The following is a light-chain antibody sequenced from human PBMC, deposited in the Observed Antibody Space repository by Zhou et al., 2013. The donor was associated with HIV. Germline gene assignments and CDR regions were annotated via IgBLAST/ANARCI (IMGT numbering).Light chain of an antibody. CDR3: MQALQTPLT. J-gene: IGKJ4*01. CDR1: QSLLHSNGYNY. V-gene: IGKV2-28*01. Sequence: DIVMTQSPLSLPVTPGEPASISCRSSQSLLHSNGYNYLDWYLQKPGQSPQLLIYLGSYRASGVPDRFSGSGSGTDFTLKISRVEAEDVGLYYCMQALQTPLTFGGGTKVEIK. CDR2: LGS.